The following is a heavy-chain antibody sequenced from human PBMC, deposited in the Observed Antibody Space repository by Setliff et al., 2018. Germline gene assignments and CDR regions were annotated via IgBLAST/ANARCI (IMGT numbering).Heavy chain of an antibody. CDR2: IHPSGGTT. V-gene: IGHV1-46*01. CDR1: GYTFTSYY. Sequence: GASVKVSCKASGYTFTSYYIHWVRQAPGQGLEWMGIIHPSGGTTNYAQKFQGRVTMTRDTSTSTVYMELSSLRSEDTAVYYCARGDYGDYRVPYYFDYWGQGTLVTVSS. J-gene: IGHJ4*02. CDR3: ARGDYGDYRVPYYFDY. D-gene: IGHD4-17*01.